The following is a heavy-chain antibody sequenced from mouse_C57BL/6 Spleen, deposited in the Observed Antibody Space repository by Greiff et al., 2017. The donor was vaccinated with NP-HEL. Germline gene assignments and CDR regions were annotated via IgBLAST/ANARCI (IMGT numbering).Heavy chain of an antibody. CDR1: GYTFTDYN. V-gene: IGHV1-22*01. J-gene: IGHJ2*01. CDR3: ATYYDYYFDY. D-gene: IGHD2-4*01. Sequence: DVQLQESGPELVKPGASVKMSCKASGYTFTDYNMHWVKQSHGKSLEWIGYINPNNGGTSYNQKFKGKATLTVNKSSSTAYMELRSLTSEDSAVYYCATYYDYYFDYWGQGTTLTVSS. CDR2: INPNNGGT.